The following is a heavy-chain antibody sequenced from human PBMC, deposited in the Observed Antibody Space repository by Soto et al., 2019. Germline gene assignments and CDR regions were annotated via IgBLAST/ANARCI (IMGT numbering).Heavy chain of an antibody. CDR1: GFTFSSYG. CDR3: AKLLGSYIVVVPAAIGIGAFDI. D-gene: IGHD2-2*02. J-gene: IGHJ3*02. V-gene: IGHV3-30*18. Sequence: GESLKISCAASGFTFSSYGMHWVRQAPGKGLEWVAVISYDGSNKYYADSVKGRFTISRDNSKNTLYLQMNSLRAEDTAVYYCAKLLGSYIVVVPAAIGIGAFDIWGQGTMVTVSS. CDR2: ISYDGSNK.